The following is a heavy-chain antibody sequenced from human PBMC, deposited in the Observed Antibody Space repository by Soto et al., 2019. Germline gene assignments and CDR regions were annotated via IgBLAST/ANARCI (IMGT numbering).Heavy chain of an antibody. CDR2: MNPNSGNT. D-gene: IGHD6-13*01. CDR3: ARGARSSSWFYYYYYYMDV. Sequence: ASVKVSCKASGYTFTSYDINWVRQATGQGLEWMGWMNPNSGNTGYAQKFQGRVTMTRNTSISTAYMELSSLRSEDTAVYYCARGARSSSWFYYYYYYMDVWGKGTTVTVSS. J-gene: IGHJ6*03. V-gene: IGHV1-8*01. CDR1: GYTFTSYD.